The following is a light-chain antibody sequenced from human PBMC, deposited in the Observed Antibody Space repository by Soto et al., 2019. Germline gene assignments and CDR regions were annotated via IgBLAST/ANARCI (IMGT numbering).Light chain of an antibody. CDR2: GAS. J-gene: IGKJ3*01. CDR3: QNYNSFSQFT. CDR1: QGISNY. V-gene: IGKV1-27*01. Sequence: DIPMTQSPSSLSASVGDRVTITCRASQGISNYLAWYQQKPGKVPKLLIYGASSPQSGVPSRYSGSGSGTDFTLTISSLQPEDVATYYCQNYNSFSQFTFGPGTKVDIK.